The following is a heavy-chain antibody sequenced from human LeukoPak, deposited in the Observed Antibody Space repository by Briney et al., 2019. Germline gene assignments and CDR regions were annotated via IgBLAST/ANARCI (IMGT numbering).Heavy chain of an antibody. CDR1: GFTFSSYG. D-gene: IGHD5-24*01. CDR2: ISYDGSNK. V-gene: IGHV3-30*03. Sequence: GGSLRLSCAASGFTFSSYGMHWVRQAPGKGLEWVAVISYDGSNKYYADSVKGRFTNSRDNSKNTLYLQMNSLRAEDTAVYYCARGTQRRDGYNYSAYYFDYWGQGTLVTVSS. J-gene: IGHJ4*02. CDR3: ARGTQRRDGYNYSAYYFDY.